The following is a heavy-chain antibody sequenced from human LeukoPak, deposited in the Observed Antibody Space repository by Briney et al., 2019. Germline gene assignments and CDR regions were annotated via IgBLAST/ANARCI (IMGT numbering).Heavy chain of an antibody. J-gene: IGHJ4*01. CDR1: GFNFIDYS. CDR2: IGISSGNT. V-gene: IGHV3-48*01. CDR3: ARDHRYAFDN. D-gene: IGHD5-12*01. Sequence: GGSLRLSCAASGFNFIDYSMTWVRQAPGKELEWISYIGISSGNTKYADSVKGRFTISRDKARNSLYLQMNSLRVEDTAMYYCARDHRYAFDNWGHGTLVTVSS.